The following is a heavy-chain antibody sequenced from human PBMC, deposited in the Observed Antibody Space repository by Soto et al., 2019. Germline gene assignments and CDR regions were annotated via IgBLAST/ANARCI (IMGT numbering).Heavy chain of an antibody. CDR3: ASPPADHGYNPSFFFDY. Sequence: GASVKVSCKASGGTFSSYTITWVRQAPGQGLEWMGGVIPIFGTANYAQKFQDRVTITADESTSTAYMELGSLRSEDTAVYYCASPPADHGYNPSFFFDYWGQGTLVTVSS. CDR1: GGTFSSYT. D-gene: IGHD5-12*01. CDR2: VIPIFGTA. V-gene: IGHV1-69*13. J-gene: IGHJ4*02.